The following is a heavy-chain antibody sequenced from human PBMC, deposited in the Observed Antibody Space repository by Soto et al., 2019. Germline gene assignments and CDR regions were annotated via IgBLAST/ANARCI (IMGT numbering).Heavy chain of an antibody. CDR2: ICYDGSNK. Sequence: VQLVESGGGVVQPGRSLRLSCAAFGFTFSSYGMHWVRQAPGKGLEWVAVICYDGSNKYYADSVKGRFTISRDNSKNTLYLQMNSLRAEDTAVYYCARERLFYYGSGSFMGGLWGVPDSWGQGTLVTVSS. D-gene: IGHD3-10*01. CDR3: ARERLFYYGSGSFMGGLWGVPDS. CDR1: GFTFSSYG. V-gene: IGHV3-33*01. J-gene: IGHJ4*02.